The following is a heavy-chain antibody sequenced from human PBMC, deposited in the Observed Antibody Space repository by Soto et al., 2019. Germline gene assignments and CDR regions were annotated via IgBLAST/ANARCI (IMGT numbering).Heavy chain of an antibody. D-gene: IGHD1-26*01. CDR3: AREDGVVGSSSAFDH. J-gene: IGHJ4*02. V-gene: IGHV3-21*01. CDR2: INGRSNYV. CDR1: GFTFSTYT. Sequence: GGSLRLSCVFSGFTFSTYTMNWVRQAPGKGLEWVSSINGRSNYVYCADSVKGRFTISRDNAKNSLYLQMNRLRAEDTAIYYCAREDGVVGSSSAFDHWGLGTLVTVSS.